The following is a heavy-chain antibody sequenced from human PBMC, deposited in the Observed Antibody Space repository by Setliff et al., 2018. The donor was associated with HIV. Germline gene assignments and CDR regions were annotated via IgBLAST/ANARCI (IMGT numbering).Heavy chain of an antibody. Sequence: HPGGSLRLSCAASGFTFSNYAMSWVRQAPGKGLDWVSVISGSGDSTYYADSVKGRFTISRDNSKNTLSLQMNSLRADDTAVYYCAKVRPLGYCSTGACPPDYWGQGTLVTVSS. J-gene: IGHJ4*02. CDR1: GFTFSNYA. CDR2: ISGSGDST. CDR3: AKVRPLGYCSTGACPPDY. V-gene: IGHV3-23*01. D-gene: IGHD2-8*01.